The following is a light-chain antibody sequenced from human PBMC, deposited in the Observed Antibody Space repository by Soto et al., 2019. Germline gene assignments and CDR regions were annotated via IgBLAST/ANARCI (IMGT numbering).Light chain of an antibody. CDR3: QQHNSYSWT. CDR2: KAS. V-gene: IGKV1-5*03. CDR1: QSISTY. Sequence: DIQMTQSPSTLSASVGERVTMTCRASQSISTYLAWYQQKPGKAPKLLIYKASSLESGVPSRFSGSGSGTEFTLTISSLQPDDFATYYCQQHNSYSWTLGQGTKVDI. J-gene: IGKJ1*01.